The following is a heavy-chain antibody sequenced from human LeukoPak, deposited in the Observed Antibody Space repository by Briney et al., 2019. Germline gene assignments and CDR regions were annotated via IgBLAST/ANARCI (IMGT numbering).Heavy chain of an antibody. D-gene: IGHD1-1*01. CDR2: INQDGSET. J-gene: IGHJ3*02. CDR1: GGTFNTFC. V-gene: IGHV3-7*01. CDR3: ERFRTLLATRNHAFDI. Sequence: GGSLTLSCADSGGTFNTFCMSWVRQAPWKGLECVSNINQDGSETYYVDSVKGRLTISRDNANTSIYLQMHSLRAEDTAMYYCERFRTLLATRNHAFDIWGQGTMVTVSS.